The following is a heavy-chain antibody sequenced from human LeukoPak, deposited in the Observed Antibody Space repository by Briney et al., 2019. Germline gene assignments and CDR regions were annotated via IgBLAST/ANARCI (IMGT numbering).Heavy chain of an antibody. CDR3: ASEKNYGDKYFDS. D-gene: IGHD4-17*01. Sequence: GASVAVSCKASGYTFTGYYMHWVRQAPGQGLEWMGIINRVDGIRGNAQTFQGRLMLTKDTSTSTAYMELSSLRSEDTAIYYCASEKNYGDKYFDSWGQGTVVTVSS. J-gene: IGHJ4*02. CDR2: INRVDGIR. CDR1: GYTFTGYY. V-gene: IGHV1-46*01.